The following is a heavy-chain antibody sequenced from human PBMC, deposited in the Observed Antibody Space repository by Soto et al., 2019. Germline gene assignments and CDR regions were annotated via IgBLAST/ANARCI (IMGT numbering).Heavy chain of an antibody. D-gene: IGHD5-18*01. CDR1: GGSFSGYY. J-gene: IGHJ4*02. CDR3: ARTAPTAMVFDY. Sequence: PSETLSLTCAVYGGSFSGYYWSWIRRPPGKGLEWIGEINHSGSTNYNPSLKSRVTISVDTSKNQFSLKLSSVTAADTAVYYCARTAPTAMVFDYWGQGTLVTVSS. V-gene: IGHV4-34*01. CDR2: INHSGST.